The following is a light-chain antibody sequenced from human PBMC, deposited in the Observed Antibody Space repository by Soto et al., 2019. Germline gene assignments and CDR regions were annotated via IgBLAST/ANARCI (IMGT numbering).Light chain of an antibody. CDR3: QQRSNWPPVT. CDR2: DAF. Sequence: EIVLTQSPATLSLSPGERATLSCRASQSVGSYLAWYRQKPGQAPRLLIYDAFNRATGIPARFSGSGSGTDFTLTISSLEPEDFAVYYCQQRSNWPPVTFGGGTKVEIK. CDR1: QSVGSY. V-gene: IGKV3-11*01. J-gene: IGKJ4*01.